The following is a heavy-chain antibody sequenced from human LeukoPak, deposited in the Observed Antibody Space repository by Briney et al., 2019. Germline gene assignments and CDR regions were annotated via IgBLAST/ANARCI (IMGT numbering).Heavy chain of an antibody. CDR1: AYTFTGYH. V-gene: IGHV1-2*04. CDR2: INPNSGDT. Sequence: ASVKVSCKASAYTFTGYHIHWVRQAPGQGLEWMGWINPNSGDTKYAQKFQGWVTMTRDTSINTAYMELTRLTSDDTAIYYCARGRHISGWLGDWFDPWGQGTLVTVSS. J-gene: IGHJ5*02. CDR3: ARGRHISGWLGDWFDP. D-gene: IGHD6-19*01.